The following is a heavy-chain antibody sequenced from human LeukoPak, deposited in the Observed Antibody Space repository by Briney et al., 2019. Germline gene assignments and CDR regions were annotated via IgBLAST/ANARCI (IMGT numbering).Heavy chain of an antibody. CDR3: ARAHYDILTGYLS. J-gene: IGHJ5*02. CDR1: GGSFSGYY. V-gene: IGHV4-34*01. D-gene: IGHD3-9*01. CDR2: INHSGST. Sequence: SETLSLTCAVHGGSFSGYYWSWIRQPPGKGLEWIGEINHSGSTNYNPSLKSRVTISVDTSKNQFSLKLSSVTAADTAVYYCARAHYDILTGYLSWGQGTLVTVSS.